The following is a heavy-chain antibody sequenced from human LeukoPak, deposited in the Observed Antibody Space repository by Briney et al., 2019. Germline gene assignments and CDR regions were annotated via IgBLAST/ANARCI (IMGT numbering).Heavy chain of an antibody. V-gene: IGHV3-15*01. Sequence: GGSLRLSCAASGFTFSDAWMSWVRQAPGKGLEWVGRIKSEAEGGTTHYAAPVKGRFTISRDDSKNMFHLQMNSLKTEDTAIYYCTTGSPSVYYYDTSGVRYWGQGTLVTVSS. J-gene: IGHJ4*02. CDR2: IKSEAEGGTT. CDR3: TTGSPSVYYYDTSGVRY. D-gene: IGHD3-22*01. CDR1: GFTFSDAW.